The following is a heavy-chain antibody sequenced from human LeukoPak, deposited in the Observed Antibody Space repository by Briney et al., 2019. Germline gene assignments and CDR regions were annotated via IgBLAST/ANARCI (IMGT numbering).Heavy chain of an antibody. V-gene: IGHV4-61*02. D-gene: IGHD1-26*01. CDR2: IYTSGST. Sequence: SETLSLTCTVSGGSISSGSYYWSWIRQPAGKGLEWIGRIYTSGSTNYNPSLKSRVTISVDTSKNQFSLKLSSVTAADTAVYYCAGYYGRTDAFDIWGQGTMVTVSS. J-gene: IGHJ3*02. CDR3: AGYYGRTDAFDI. CDR1: GGSISSGSYY.